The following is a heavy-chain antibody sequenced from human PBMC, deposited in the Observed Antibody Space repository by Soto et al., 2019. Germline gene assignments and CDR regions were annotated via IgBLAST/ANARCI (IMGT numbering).Heavy chain of an antibody. J-gene: IGHJ4*02. V-gene: IGHV4-59*01. CDR1: GGSISSYY. D-gene: IGHD3-3*01. Sequence: SETLSLTCTVSGGSISSYYWSWIRQPPGKGLEWIGYIYYSGSTNYNPSLKSRVTISVDTSKNQFSLKLSSVTAADTAVYYCARVLTIFGVVITYYFDYWGQGTLVTVSS. CDR3: ARVLTIFGVVITYYFDY. CDR2: IYYSGST.